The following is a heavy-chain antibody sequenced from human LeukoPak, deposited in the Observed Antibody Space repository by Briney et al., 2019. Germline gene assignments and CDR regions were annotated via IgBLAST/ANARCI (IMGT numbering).Heavy chain of an antibody. J-gene: IGHJ4*02. D-gene: IGHD3-22*01. CDR1: GFTFSSYG. CDR2: WSDGSNK. Sequence: PGGSLRPSCAASGFTFSSYGMHWVRQAPGKGLEWVTVWSDGSNKYYADSVKGRFTISRDNSENTLYLQMNSLRAEDTAVYYCVRGYYAGRGHHFEYWGQGTLVTVSS. V-gene: IGHV3-33*08. CDR3: VRGYYAGRGHHFEY.